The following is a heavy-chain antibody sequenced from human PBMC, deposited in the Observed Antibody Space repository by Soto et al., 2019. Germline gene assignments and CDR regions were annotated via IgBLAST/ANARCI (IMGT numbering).Heavy chain of an antibody. CDR2: IIGTNNYI. CDR3: ARPRTSGFYQDFDF. CDR1: GFTFSLHS. V-gene: IGHV3-21*01. J-gene: IGHJ4*02. Sequence: PGGSLRLSCAASGFTFSLHSMAWVRQAPGKGLEWVSSIIGTNNYIYDADSVRGRFTISRDNAKNTLFLQMNSLRAEDTAVYYCARPRTSGFYQDFDFWGQGTLVTVSS. D-gene: IGHD3-22*01.